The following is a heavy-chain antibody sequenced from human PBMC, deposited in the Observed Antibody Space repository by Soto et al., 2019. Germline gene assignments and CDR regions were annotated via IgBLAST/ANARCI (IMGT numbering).Heavy chain of an antibody. CDR1: GYTFNNYA. V-gene: IGHV3-23*01. CDR2: ITGSGGST. CDR3: AKSRGEYYYYHMDV. Sequence: GGSLRLSCAASGYTFNNYAMNWVRQAPGKGLEWVSTITGSGGSTYYADSVKGRFTISRDNSENTLYLQLSSLRAEDTAVYYCAKSRGEYYYYHMDVWGKGTTVTVSS. D-gene: IGHD3-22*01. J-gene: IGHJ6*03.